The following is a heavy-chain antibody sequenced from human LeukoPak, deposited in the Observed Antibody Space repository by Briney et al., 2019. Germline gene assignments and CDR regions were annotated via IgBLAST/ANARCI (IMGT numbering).Heavy chain of an antibody. CDR3: ARDPNVITIFGVVSEENDAFDI. CDR2: IKQDGSEK. V-gene: IGHV3-7*01. Sequence: GGSLRLSCAVSGFTFRHYWMSWVRQAPGKGLEWVANIKQDGSEKYYVDSVKGRFTISRDNAKNSLYLQMNNLRAEDTAVYYCARDPNVITIFGVVSEENDAFDIWGQGTMVTVSS. D-gene: IGHD3-3*01. CDR1: GFTFRHYW. J-gene: IGHJ3*02.